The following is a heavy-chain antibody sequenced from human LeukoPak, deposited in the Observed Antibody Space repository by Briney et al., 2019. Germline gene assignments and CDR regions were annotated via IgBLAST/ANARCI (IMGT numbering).Heavy chain of an antibody. Sequence: GGSLRLSCEASGFTFNNYAMHWVRQAPGKGLEWVAVISYDGRNEYYADSVKGRFTISRDNSKNTLYLQMNSLRAEDTAVYYCARDRSSYEYYFDYWGQGTLVTVSS. J-gene: IGHJ4*02. D-gene: IGHD5-12*01. CDR3: ARDRSSYEYYFDY. CDR2: ISYDGRNE. V-gene: IGHV3-30*04. CDR1: GFTFNNYA.